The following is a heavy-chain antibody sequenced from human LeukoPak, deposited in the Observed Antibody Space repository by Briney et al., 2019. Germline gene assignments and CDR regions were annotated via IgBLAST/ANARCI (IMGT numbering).Heavy chain of an antibody. Sequence: GGSLRLSCAASGFTCSSYWMSWVRQAPGKGLEWVAFIRFDGSNKYYADSVKGRFTISRDNSKNTLSLQMNSLRADDTAIYYCAKDKELFHWGQGTLVTVSS. CDR3: AKDKELFH. J-gene: IGHJ4*02. V-gene: IGHV3-30*02. CDR2: IRFDGSNK. D-gene: IGHD3-10*01. CDR1: GFTCSSYW.